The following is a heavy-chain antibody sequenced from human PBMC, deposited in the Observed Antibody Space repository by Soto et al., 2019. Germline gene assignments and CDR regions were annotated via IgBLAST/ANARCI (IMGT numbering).Heavy chain of an antibody. V-gene: IGHV4-59*08. CDR2: IYYSGST. J-gene: IGHJ4*02. D-gene: IGHD1-26*01. CDR1: GGSVSSYY. CDR3: ARHSNRSYGLYDFDF. Sequence: SETLSLTCTVSGGSVSSYYWAWIRQSPGKALEWIGYIYYSGSTKYNPSLKSRVTMSVDTSNNQFSLRVSPVTAAETAVYYSARHSNRSYGLYDFDFWGLGALDTVSS.